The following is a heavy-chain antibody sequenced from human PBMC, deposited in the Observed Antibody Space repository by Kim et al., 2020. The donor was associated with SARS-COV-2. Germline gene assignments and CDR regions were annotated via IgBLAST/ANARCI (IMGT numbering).Heavy chain of an antibody. CDR2: NT. J-gene: IGHJ4*02. Sequence: NTKYSQKFQGRVTITRDTSASTAYMELSSLRSEDTAVYYCARALLNFDYWGQGTLVTVSS. V-gene: IGHV1-3*01. CDR3: ARALLNFDY.